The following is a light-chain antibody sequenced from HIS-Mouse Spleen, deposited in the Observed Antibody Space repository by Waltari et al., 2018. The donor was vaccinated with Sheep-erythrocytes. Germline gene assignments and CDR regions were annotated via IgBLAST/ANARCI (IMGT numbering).Light chain of an antibody. J-gene: IGKJ4*01. CDR3: QQSYSTPPT. Sequence: DIQLTQSQSSLSASVGDRVTITSRASQSISSYLNWYQHKPVKAPKLLIYAASSLQSGVPSRFSGSGSRTDFTLTISSLQPEDFATYYCQQSYSTPPTFGGGTKVEIK. V-gene: IGKV1-39*01. CDR1: QSISSY. CDR2: AAS.